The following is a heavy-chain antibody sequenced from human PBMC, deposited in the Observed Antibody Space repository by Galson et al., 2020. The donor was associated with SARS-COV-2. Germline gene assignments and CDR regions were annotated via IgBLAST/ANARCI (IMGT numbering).Heavy chain of an antibody. V-gene: IGHV3-30-3*01. CDR1: GFTFSGYS. Sequence: TGGSLRLSCAASGFTFSGYSMHWVRQAPGKGLEWVAVISYDGSNKYYAASVKGRFTISRDNSKHTLYLQMNSLRAEDTAVYYCAGDGDYYDSSGYYYAPRYYYGMDVWGQGTTVTVSS. CDR3: AGDGDYYDSSGYYYAPRYYYGMDV. J-gene: IGHJ6*02. CDR2: ISYDGSNK. D-gene: IGHD3-22*01.